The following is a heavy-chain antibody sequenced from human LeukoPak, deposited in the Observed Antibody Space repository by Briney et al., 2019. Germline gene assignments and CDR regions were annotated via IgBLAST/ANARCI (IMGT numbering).Heavy chain of an antibody. CDR2: IIPIFGTA. Sequence: SVKVSCKASGGTFSSYAISWVRQAPGQGREWMGGIIPIFGTANYAQKFQGRVTITADESTSTAYMELSSLRSEDTAVYYCARGKVPAAMSDANYWGQGTLVTVSS. V-gene: IGHV1-69*13. CDR3: ARGKVPAAMSDANY. J-gene: IGHJ4*01. CDR1: GGTFSSYA. D-gene: IGHD2-2*01.